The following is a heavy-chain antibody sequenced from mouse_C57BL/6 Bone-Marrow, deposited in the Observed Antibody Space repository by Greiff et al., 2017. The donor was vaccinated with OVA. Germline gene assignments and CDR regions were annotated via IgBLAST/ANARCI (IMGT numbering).Heavy chain of an antibody. D-gene: IGHD2-3*01. CDR1: GFSFNTYA. CDR2: IRSKSNNYAT. Sequence: EVKLVESGGGLVQPKGSLKLSCAASGFSFNTYAMNWVRQAPGKGLEWVARIRSKSNNYATYYADSVKDRFTISRDDSESMLYLQMNNLKTEDTAMYYCVRHEDDGYPHWYFDVWGTGTTVTVSS. CDR3: VRHEDDGYPHWYFDV. J-gene: IGHJ1*03. V-gene: IGHV10-1*01.